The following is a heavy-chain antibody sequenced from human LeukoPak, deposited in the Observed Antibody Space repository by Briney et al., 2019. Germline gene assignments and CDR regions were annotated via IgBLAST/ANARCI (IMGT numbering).Heavy chain of an antibody. V-gene: IGHV1-8*02. D-gene: IGHD3-10*01. J-gene: IGHJ5*02. CDR2: MNPNSGNT. Sequence: ASVKVSCKASGYTFTSYGINWVRQATGQGLEWMGWMNPNSGNTGYAQKFQGRVTMTRNTSISTAYMELSSLRSEDTAVYYCATMVRGPKNWFDPWGQGTLVTVSS. CDR3: ATMVRGPKNWFDP. CDR1: GYTFTSYG.